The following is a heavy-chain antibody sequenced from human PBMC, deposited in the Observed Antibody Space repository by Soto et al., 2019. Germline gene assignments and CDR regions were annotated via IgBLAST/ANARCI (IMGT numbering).Heavy chain of an antibody. Sequence: QVRLQQWGAGLLKPSETLSLTCAVYGGSFSGYYWSWIRQPPGKGLEWIGEINHSGSTNYNPSLKSRVTISVDTSKNQFSLKLSSVTAADTAVYYCARSTFDLPLLRIAARPEFDYWGQGTLVTVSS. J-gene: IGHJ4*02. CDR2: INHSGST. CDR3: ARSTFDLPLLRIAARPEFDY. D-gene: IGHD6-6*01. CDR1: GGSFSGYY. V-gene: IGHV4-34*01.